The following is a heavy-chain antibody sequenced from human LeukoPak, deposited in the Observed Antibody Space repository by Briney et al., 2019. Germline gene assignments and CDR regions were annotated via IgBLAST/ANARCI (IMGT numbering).Heavy chain of an antibody. CDR1: GASINTYY. CDR3: ASSWYFWFDP. J-gene: IGHJ5*02. Sequence: SETLSLTCTVSGASINTYYWSWIRQPPGKGLVWIGYVYYSGSTNYNPSLKSRVTISIDTSKNQFSLKLSSVTAADTAVYYCASSWYFWFDPWGQGTLVTVSS. D-gene: IGHD6-13*01. V-gene: IGHV4-59*12. CDR2: VYYSGST.